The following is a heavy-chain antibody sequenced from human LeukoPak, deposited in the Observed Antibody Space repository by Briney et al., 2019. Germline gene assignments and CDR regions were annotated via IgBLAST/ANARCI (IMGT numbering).Heavy chain of an antibody. Sequence: ASVKVSCKASGYTFTSYAMHWVRQAPGQRLEWMGWINAGNGNTKYSQKFQGRVTITRDTSASTAYMELSSLRSEDTAVYYCARIGAAAGTPPFDYWGQGTLVTVSS. D-gene: IGHD6-13*01. CDR2: INAGNGNT. CDR1: GYTFTSYA. J-gene: IGHJ4*02. V-gene: IGHV1-3*01. CDR3: ARIGAAAGTPPFDY.